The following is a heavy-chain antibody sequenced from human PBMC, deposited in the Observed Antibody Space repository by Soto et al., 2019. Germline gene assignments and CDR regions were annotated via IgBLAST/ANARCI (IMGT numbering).Heavy chain of an antibody. CDR3: AREPAAAKSYYYMDV. V-gene: IGHV3-30*03. Sequence: GGSLRLSCAASGFTFSSYGMHWVRQAPGKGLEWVAVISYDGSNKYYADSVKGRFTISRDNAKNSLYLQMNSLRAEDTALYFCAREPAAAKSYYYMDVWGKGTTVTVSS. CDR2: ISYDGSNK. J-gene: IGHJ6*03. D-gene: IGHD2-2*01. CDR1: GFTFSSYG.